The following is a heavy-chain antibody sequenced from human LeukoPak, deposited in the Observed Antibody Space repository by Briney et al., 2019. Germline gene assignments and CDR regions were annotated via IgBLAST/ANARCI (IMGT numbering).Heavy chain of an antibody. D-gene: IGHD6-19*01. CDR2: IGNSET. Sequence: PGGSLRLSCAASAFTFYTFAMSWLPQAPGKGLVWVLGIGNSETYYAQSLKGRVTISTDTSTSTIHLHMSNLRAEDTALYYCARDGQAFNSGWDYFEYWGQGTPVTVSS. V-gene: IGHV3-23*01. CDR3: ARDGQAFNSGWDYFEY. J-gene: IGHJ4*02. CDR1: AFTFYTFA.